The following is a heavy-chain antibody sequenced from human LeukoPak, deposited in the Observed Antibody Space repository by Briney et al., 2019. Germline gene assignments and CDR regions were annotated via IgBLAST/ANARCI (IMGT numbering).Heavy chain of an antibody. CDR1: GFTVSSNY. CDR3: ARGTVTMVDY. D-gene: IGHD3-10*01. CDR2: IYSGGST. Sequence: PGGSLRLSCAASGFTVSSNYMSWARQAPGRGLEWVSVIYSGGSTHYADSVKGRFTISRDNSKNTLFLQMNSLRAGDTAVYYCARGTVTMVDYWGQGTLVTVSS. J-gene: IGHJ4*02. V-gene: IGHV3-66*01.